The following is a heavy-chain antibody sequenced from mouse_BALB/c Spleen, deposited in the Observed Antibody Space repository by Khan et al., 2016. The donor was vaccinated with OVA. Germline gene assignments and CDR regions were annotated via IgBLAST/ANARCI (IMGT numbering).Heavy chain of an antibody. V-gene: IGHV1S81*02. Sequence: QVQLQQSGAELVKPGASVRLSCKASGYTFTSYYLYWVKQRPGQGLEWIGDINPSSGGTNFNEKFKSKATLTVDKSSSTAYIQLNSLTSEDSAVYYCSRSGYGSFAYRGQGTLVTVSA. J-gene: IGHJ3*01. CDR2: INPSSGGT. D-gene: IGHD2-2*01. CDR3: SRSGYGSFAY. CDR1: GYTFTSYY.